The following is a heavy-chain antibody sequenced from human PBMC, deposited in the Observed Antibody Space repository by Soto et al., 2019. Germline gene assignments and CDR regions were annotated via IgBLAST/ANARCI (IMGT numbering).Heavy chain of an antibody. D-gene: IGHD6-13*01. CDR3: ARRGRIAAARNYYYXMDV. Sequence: SETLSLTCAVYGGSFSGYYWSWIRQPPGKGPEWIGEINHSGSTNYNPSLKSRVTISVDTSKNQFSLKLGSVTAADTAVYYCARRGRIAAARNYYYXMDVWGKGTTVTVSS. CDR1: GGSFSGYY. V-gene: IGHV4-34*01. J-gene: IGHJ6*03. CDR2: INHSGST.